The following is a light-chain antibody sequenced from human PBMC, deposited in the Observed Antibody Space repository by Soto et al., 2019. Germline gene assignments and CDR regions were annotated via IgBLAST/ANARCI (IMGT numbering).Light chain of an antibody. J-gene: IGKJ4*01. CDR2: AAS. CDR3: QLAYIVPFT. V-gene: IGKV1D-12*01. Sequence: DIQMTQSPSSVSASVGDRVTITCRASQGINSWLAWYQQKPGKAPKLLISAASSLQSGVLSRFSGSGSGTDFTLTISSLQPEDFATYYCQLAYIVPFTFGGGTKVEIK. CDR1: QGINSW.